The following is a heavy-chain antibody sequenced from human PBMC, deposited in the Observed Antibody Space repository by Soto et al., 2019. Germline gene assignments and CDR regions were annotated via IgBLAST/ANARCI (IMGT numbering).Heavy chain of an antibody. Sequence: QVQLQESGPRLVRPSQTLSLTCTVSGESIDTAGYYWTWIRQRPGRGLEWLGFIYHSGARYYSSSMKSRLSISIDRSQNQFSLKVTSVTAADTAVYFCSRGDYWGQGMLVTVSS. CDR2: IYHSGAR. J-gene: IGHJ4*02. CDR1: GESIDTAGYY. V-gene: IGHV4-31*03. CDR3: SRGDY.